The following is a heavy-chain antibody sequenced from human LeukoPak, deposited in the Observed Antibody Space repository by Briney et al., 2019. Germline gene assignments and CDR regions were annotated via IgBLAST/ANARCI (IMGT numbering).Heavy chain of an antibody. V-gene: IGHV4-59*02. CDR1: GGSVSSYY. CDR3: ARDRPGSYWYFDL. D-gene: IGHD3-10*01. CDR2: IYYLGST. Sequence: SETLSLTCTVSGGSVSSYYWSWIRQPPGKGLEWVGHIYYLGSTNYNPSLKSRVTISIDTSKNYFSLKLNSVIAADTAVYYCARDRPGSYWYFDLWGRGTLVTVSS. J-gene: IGHJ2*01.